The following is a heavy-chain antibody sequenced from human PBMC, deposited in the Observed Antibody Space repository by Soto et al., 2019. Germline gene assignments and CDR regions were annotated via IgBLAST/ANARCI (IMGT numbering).Heavy chain of an antibody. J-gene: IGHJ4*02. CDR3: ARDQYYDSSGYPYYFDF. Sequence: GASVKVSCKASGGTFSSYAISWVRQAPGQGLEWMGGIIPIFGTANYAQKFQGRVTITADESTSTAYMELSSLRSEDTAVYYCARDQYYDSSGYPYYFDFWGQGTLVTVSS. V-gene: IGHV1-69*13. D-gene: IGHD3-22*01. CDR2: IIPIFGTA. CDR1: GGTFSSYA.